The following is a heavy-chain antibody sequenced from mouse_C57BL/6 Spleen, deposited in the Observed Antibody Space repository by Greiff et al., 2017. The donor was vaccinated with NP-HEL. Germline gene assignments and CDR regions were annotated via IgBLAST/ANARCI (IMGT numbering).Heavy chain of an antibody. D-gene: IGHD2-4*01. CDR3: ARGEGDYGWYFDV. V-gene: IGHV1-55*01. Sequence: QVQLKQPGAELVKPGASVKMSCKASGYTFTSYWITWVKQRPGQGLEWIGDIYPGSGSTNYNEKFKSKATLTVDTSSSTAYMQLSSLTSEDSAVYYCARGEGDYGWYFDVWGTGTTVTVSS. CDR2: IYPGSGST. CDR1: GYTFTSYW. J-gene: IGHJ1*03.